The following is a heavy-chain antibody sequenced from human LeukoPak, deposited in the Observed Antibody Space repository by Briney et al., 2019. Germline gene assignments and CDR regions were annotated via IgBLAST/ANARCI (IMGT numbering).Heavy chain of an antibody. J-gene: IGHJ4*02. D-gene: IGHD1-26*01. CDR1: GFTFSDYY. Sequence: GGSLRLSCAASGFTFSDYYTSWFRQAPGKGLEWVSYISSSGSTIYYADSVKGRFTISRDNAKNSLYLQMNSLRAEDTAVYYCARVLPSYSFDYWGQGTLVTVSS. V-gene: IGHV3-11*01. CDR3: ARVLPSYSFDY. CDR2: ISSSGSTI.